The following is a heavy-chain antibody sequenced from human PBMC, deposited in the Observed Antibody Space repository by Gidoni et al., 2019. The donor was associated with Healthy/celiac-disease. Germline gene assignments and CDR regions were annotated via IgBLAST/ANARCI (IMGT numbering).Heavy chain of an antibody. CDR3: ARGYGYYGSGSTIWSYYYGMDV. CDR2: INHSGST. D-gene: IGHD3-10*01. J-gene: IGHJ6*02. Sequence: QVQLQQWGAGLLKPSETLSLTCAVYGGSFSGYYWSWIRQPPGKGLEWIGEINHSGSTNYNPSLKSRVTISVDTSKNQFSLKLSSVTAADTAVYYCARGYGYYGSGSTIWSYYYGMDVWGQGTTVTVSS. V-gene: IGHV4-34*01. CDR1: GGSFSGYY.